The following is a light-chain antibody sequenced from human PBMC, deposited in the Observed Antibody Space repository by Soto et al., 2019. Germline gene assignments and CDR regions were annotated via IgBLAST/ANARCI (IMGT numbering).Light chain of an antibody. CDR2: DVS. Sequence: QSVLTQPASVSGSPEQSITISCTGTSSDVGGYNYVSWYQQHPGKAPKLMIYDVSNRPSGVSNRFSGSKSGNTASLTISGLQAEDEADYYGSSYTSSSTLVFGGGNKVTAL. CDR1: SSDVGGYNY. J-gene: IGLJ2*01. V-gene: IGLV2-14*01. CDR3: SSYTSSSTLV.